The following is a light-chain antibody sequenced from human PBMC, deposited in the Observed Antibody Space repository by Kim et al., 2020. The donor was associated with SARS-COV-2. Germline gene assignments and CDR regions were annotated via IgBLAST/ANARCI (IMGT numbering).Light chain of an antibody. V-gene: IGKV3-15*01. Sequence: VSPGERATPSCRASQSVSSKLAWYQQKPGQAPRLLIYGASTRATGIPARFSGTGSGTEFTLTISSLQSEDIAVYYCQQYDDRPRTFGQGTKVDIK. CDR2: GAS. CDR3: QQYDDRPRT. CDR1: QSVSSK. J-gene: IGKJ1*01.